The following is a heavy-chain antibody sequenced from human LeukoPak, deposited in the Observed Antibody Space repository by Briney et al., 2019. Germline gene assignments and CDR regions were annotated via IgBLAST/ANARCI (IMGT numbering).Heavy chain of an antibody. J-gene: IGHJ4*02. V-gene: IGHV3-23*01. CDR2: ISGSGGST. CDR1: GFTFSSYA. CDR3: AKDDPEGGSGYDWTFGY. D-gene: IGHD5-12*01. Sequence: GGSLRLSCAASGFTFSSYAMSWVRQARGKGREWVSAISGSGGSTYYADSVKGRFTISRDNSKNTLYLQMNSLRAEDTAVYYCAKDDPEGGSGYDWTFGYWGQGTLVTVSS.